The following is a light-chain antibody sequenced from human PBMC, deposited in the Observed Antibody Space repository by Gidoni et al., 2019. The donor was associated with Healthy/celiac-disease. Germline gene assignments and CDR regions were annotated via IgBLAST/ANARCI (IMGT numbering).Light chain of an antibody. Sequence: EIVMTQSPGTLSVSPGERVTLSCRASQSVNSNLAWYQQKPGQAPRLLIYDASTRATGIPARFSGSGSGTEFTLTISSLQSEDFAVYYCQQYNNWPLFGQGTRLDIK. CDR1: QSVNSN. J-gene: IGKJ5*01. CDR3: QQYNNWPL. CDR2: DAS. V-gene: IGKV3-15*01.